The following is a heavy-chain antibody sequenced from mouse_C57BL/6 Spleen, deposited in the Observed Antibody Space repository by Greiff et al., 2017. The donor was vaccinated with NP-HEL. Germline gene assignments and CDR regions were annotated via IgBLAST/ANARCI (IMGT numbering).Heavy chain of an antibody. Sequence: VQLQQPGAELVMPGASVKLSCKASGYTFTSYWMHWVKQRPGQGLEWIGEIDPSDSYTNYNQKFKGKSTLTVDKSSSTAYMQLSSLTSEDSAVYYCARRELYDGYFDYWGQGTTLTVSS. CDR2: IDPSDSYT. D-gene: IGHD2-3*01. J-gene: IGHJ2*01. V-gene: IGHV1-69*01. CDR1: GYTFTSYW. CDR3: ARRELYDGYFDY.